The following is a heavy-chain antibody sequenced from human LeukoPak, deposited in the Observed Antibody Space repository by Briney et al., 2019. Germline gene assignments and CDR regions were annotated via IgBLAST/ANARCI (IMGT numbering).Heavy chain of an antibody. CDR1: GFTLSSYS. CDR2: ISSSSSYI. D-gene: IGHD1-7*01. J-gene: IGHJ5*02. V-gene: IGHV3-21*01. Sequence: PGGSLRLSCAASGFTLSSYSINWVRQAPGKGLEWVSSISSSSSYIYYADSVKGRFTISRDNAKNSLYLQMNSLRAEDTAVYYCKLELREQETNWFDPWGQGTLVTVSS. CDR3: KLELREQETNWFDP.